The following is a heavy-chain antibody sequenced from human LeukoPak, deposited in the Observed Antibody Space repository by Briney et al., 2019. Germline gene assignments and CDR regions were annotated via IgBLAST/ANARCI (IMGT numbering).Heavy chain of an antibody. CDR3: ARDPGDSGYYVD. Sequence: ASVKVSCTVSGYTLTELSMHWVRQAPGKGPEWMGGFDPEDGETIYAQKFQGRVTMTEDTSTDTAYMELSSLRSEDTAVYYCARDPGDSGYYVDWGQGTLVTVSS. D-gene: IGHD3-22*01. J-gene: IGHJ4*02. V-gene: IGHV1-24*01. CDR2: FDPEDGET. CDR1: GYTLTELS.